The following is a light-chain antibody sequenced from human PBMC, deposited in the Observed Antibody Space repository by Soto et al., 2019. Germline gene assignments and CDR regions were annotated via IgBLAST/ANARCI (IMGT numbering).Light chain of an antibody. J-gene: IGKJ1*01. Sequence: VMPQSQATLSVAPGARVPLYCRASQSAISNLAWYTPKPGQTPRLLIYDASTRATDIPARFSGSGSGTDGTLTIRSLLSEEVSVDYGQQYNSWPLTFGQGPKVDIK. V-gene: IGKV3-15*01. CDR1: QSAISN. CDR3: QQYNSWPLT. CDR2: DAS.